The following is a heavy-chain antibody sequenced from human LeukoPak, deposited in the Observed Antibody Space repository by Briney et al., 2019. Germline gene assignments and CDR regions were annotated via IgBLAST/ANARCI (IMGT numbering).Heavy chain of an antibody. D-gene: IGHD5-24*01. Sequence: PGGSLRLSCAASGVIFSRYVMGWVRQAPGKGLEWVSSISVGGGDTFASDSVKGRFTITRENSKNTLYLQMTGLRVEDTAVYFCAKLNLGEMAYFDSWGQGTLVTVSS. V-gene: IGHV3-23*01. CDR2: ISVGGGDT. J-gene: IGHJ4*02. CDR1: GVIFSRYV. CDR3: AKLNLGEMAYFDS.